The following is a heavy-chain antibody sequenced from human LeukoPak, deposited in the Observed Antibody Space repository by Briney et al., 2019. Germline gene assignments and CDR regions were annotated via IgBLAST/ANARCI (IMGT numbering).Heavy chain of an antibody. J-gene: IGHJ3*02. Sequence: PGRSLRLSCAASGFTFSSYGMHWVRQAPGKGLEWVAVISYDGSNKYYADSVKGRFTISRDNSKNTLYLQMNSLRAEDTAVYYCAKGGLYNWNDGDAFDSGGQGTMVTVSA. D-gene: IGHD1-20*01. V-gene: IGHV3-30*18. CDR3: AKGGLYNWNDGDAFDS. CDR2: ISYDGSNK. CDR1: GFTFSSYG.